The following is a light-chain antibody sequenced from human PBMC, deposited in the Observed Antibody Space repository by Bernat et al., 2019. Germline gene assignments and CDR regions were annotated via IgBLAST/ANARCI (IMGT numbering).Light chain of an antibody. CDR1: QTIGSW. J-gene: IGKJ4*01. CDR2: RAS. CDR3: LQHNSYPRLT. V-gene: IGKV1-5*03. Sequence: DIQMTQSPSTLSASVGDRVTITCRASQTIGSWLAWYQQKPGKAPKLLIYRASSLDTGVPSRFSGSGSGTEFTLTISSLQPDDFATYYCLQHNSYPRLTFGGGTKVEIK.